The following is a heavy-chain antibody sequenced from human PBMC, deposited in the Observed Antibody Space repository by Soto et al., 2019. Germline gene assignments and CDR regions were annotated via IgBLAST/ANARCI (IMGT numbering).Heavy chain of an antibody. Sequence: EVQLVESGGGLVQPGGSLRLSCAASGFTFSSYDMQWVRQVTGKGLEWVSSIGKGGDTYYAGFVKGRFTISRENAKNSWYLQMSSLRAGDTAVYDCVREPAGHGMDVW. CDR2: IGKGGDT. J-gene: IGHJ6*01. CDR1: GFTFSSYD. V-gene: IGHV3-13*01. CDR3: VREPAGHGMDV. D-gene: IGHD3-10*01.